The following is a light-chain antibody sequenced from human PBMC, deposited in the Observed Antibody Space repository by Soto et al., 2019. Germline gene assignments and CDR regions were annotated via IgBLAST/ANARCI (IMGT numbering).Light chain of an antibody. CDR2: GAS. V-gene: IGKV3-20*01. Sequence: EIVLTQSPGILSLSPGERATLSCRASQSVSSSYLAWYQQKPGQAPRLLIYGASSRATGIPDRFSGSGSGADFTLTISILEPEDFAVYYCHQYGSSPRTFGQGTKVEI. CDR1: QSVSSSY. CDR3: HQYGSSPRT. J-gene: IGKJ1*01.